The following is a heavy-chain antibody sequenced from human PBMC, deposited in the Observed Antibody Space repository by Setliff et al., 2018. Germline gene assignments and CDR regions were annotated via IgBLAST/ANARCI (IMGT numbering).Heavy chain of an antibody. J-gene: IGHJ6*02. V-gene: IGHV1-69*10. CDR3: ASKYYDILTGPSLTWYGMDV. D-gene: IGHD3-9*01. CDR2: IIPILGIA. CDR1: GGTFSSYA. Sequence: SVKVSCKASGGTFSSYAISWVRQAPGQGLEWMGGIIPILGIANYAQKFQGRVTITADKSTSTAYMELSSLRSEDTAVYYCASKYYDILTGPSLTWYGMDVWGQGTTVTVSS.